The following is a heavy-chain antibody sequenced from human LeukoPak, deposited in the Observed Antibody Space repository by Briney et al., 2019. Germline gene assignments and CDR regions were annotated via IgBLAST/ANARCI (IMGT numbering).Heavy chain of an antibody. D-gene: IGHD6-13*01. V-gene: IGHV3-23*01. CDR2: INDDAGGT. J-gene: IGHJ4*02. CDR1: GFTFSRFP. CDR3: AKDRIAATGTPEY. Sequence: PGGSLRLSCAASGFTFSRFPMSWVRQAPGKGLEWVSTINDDAGGTYSADSVKGRFTISRDNSKNTMYLQMNSLRAEDTAVYYCAKDRIAATGTPEYWGQGTLVTVSS.